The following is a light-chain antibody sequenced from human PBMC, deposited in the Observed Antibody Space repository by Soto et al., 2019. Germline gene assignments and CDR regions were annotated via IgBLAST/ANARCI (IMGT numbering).Light chain of an antibody. CDR3: HQCGNSWWT. V-gene: IGKV3-20*01. CDR2: GAS. J-gene: IGKJ1*01. Sequence: EVVLTQSPNTLSLSPGESATLSCRASQAVSSTYLVWYQHKPGLAPRLLIYGASSRAPGISDRFSGSGSGTDFTLTISRLEPEDFAVYYCHQCGNSWWTFGEGTKVEIK. CDR1: QAVSSTY.